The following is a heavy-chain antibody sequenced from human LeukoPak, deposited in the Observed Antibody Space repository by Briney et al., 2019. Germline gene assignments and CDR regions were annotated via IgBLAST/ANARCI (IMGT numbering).Heavy chain of an antibody. Sequence: GGSLRLSCAASGFMFNRYAMNWVRQAPGKGLEWVSGISSSGGDTYFADSVKGRFTISRDNTKNTLYLQMNSLRAEDTAIYYCAKASWVSSTDAVRWGQGTLVTVSS. CDR1: GFMFNRYA. J-gene: IGHJ4*02. CDR2: ISSSGGDT. D-gene: IGHD3-16*01. CDR3: AKASWVSSTDAVR. V-gene: IGHV3-23*01.